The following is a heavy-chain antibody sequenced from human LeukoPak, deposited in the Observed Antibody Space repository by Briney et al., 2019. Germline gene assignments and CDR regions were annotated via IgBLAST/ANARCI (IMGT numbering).Heavy chain of an antibody. Sequence: SSVKVSCKPSGYTFTSYGIRWVRPPAAQELEWMGWVSAYNGKTNHEQNLQGRVTMTTDTSTRIGYMEVRSLRSDDTAVYHWARVVNWGRGTLVTVSS. CDR2: VSAYNGKT. CDR1: GYTFTSYG. V-gene: IGHV1-18*01. J-gene: IGHJ4*02. CDR3: ARVVN.